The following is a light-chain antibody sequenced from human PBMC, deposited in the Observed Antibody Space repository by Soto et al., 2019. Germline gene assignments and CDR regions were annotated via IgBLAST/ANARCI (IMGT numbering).Light chain of an antibody. CDR3: QQSYSTPRT. Sequence: DIQMTQSASALSATVGDRVTITCRASQSISSYLNWYQQKPGKAPKLLIYAASSLQSGVPSRFSGSGSGTDFTLTISSLQPEDFATYYCQQSYSTPRTSAQGSKADVK. J-gene: IGKJ1*01. V-gene: IGKV1-39*01. CDR2: AAS. CDR1: QSISSY.